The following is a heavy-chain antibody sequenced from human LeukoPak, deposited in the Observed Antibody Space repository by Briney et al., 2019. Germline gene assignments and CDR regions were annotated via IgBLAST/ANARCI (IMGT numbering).Heavy chain of an antibody. V-gene: IGHV3-11*01. CDR3: ARDAPNYDILTGYPRGDY. CDR1: GFTFSDYY. J-gene: IGHJ4*02. CDR2: ISSSGSTI. Sequence: GGSLRLSCAASGFTFSDYYMSWIRQAPGKGLEWVSYISSSGSTIYYADSVKGRFTISRDNAKNSLYLQMNSLRAEDTAVYYCARDAPNYDILTGYPRGDYWGQGTLVTVSS. D-gene: IGHD3-9*01.